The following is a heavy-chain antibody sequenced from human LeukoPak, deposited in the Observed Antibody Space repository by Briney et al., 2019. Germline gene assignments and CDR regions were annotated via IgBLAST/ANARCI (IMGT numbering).Heavy chain of an antibody. D-gene: IGHD5-18*01. Sequence: PGGSLRLSCAASGFTFSSYGMHWVRRAPGKGLEWVAVISYDGSNKYYADSVKGRFTISRDNSKNTLYLQMNSLRAEDTAVYYCAKDRSSSLRGTAMVDWGQGTLVTVSS. CDR1: GFTFSSYG. J-gene: IGHJ4*02. CDR2: ISYDGSNK. CDR3: AKDRSSSLRGTAMVD. V-gene: IGHV3-30*18.